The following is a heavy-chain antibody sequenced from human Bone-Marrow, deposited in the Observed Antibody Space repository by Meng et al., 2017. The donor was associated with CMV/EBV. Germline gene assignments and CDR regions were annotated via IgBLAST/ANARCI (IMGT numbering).Heavy chain of an antibody. CDR3: ALRFLEWPVDY. V-gene: IGHV3-53*05. CDR1: GFTVSSNY. D-gene: IGHD3-3*01. Sequence: GESLKISCAASGFTVSSNYMSWVRQAPGKGLEWVSVIYSGGSTYYADSVKGRFTISRDNSKNTLYLQMNSLRAEDTAVYYCALRFLEWPVDYWGQGTLVTVSS. CDR2: IYSGGST. J-gene: IGHJ4*02.